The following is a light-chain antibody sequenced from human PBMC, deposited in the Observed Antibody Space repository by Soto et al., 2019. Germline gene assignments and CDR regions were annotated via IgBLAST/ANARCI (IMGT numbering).Light chain of an antibody. CDR1: QSLSSR. CDR3: QHYNSYSEA. Sequence: DIQMTQSPSTLSASVGDRVTITCRASQSLSSRLAWYQQKPGKAPELLIYDASSLKSGVPSRFSGSESGTEFTLTISSLQPDDFATYYCQHYNSYSEAFGQGTKV. V-gene: IGKV1-5*01. CDR2: DAS. J-gene: IGKJ1*01.